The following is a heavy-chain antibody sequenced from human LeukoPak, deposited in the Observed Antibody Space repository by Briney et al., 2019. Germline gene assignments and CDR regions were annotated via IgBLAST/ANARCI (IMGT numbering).Heavy chain of an antibody. V-gene: IGHV3-66*01. J-gene: IGHJ4*02. D-gene: IGHD3-10*01. CDR1: GFTVSSNY. CDR3: ARGGWDYFDY. Sequence: GGSLRLSCAASGFTVSSNYMSWVRQAPGKGLEWVSLLYSGGTTYYADSVKGRFTVSRDNSKNTLYLQMNSLRAEDTALYYCARGGWDYFDYWGQGTLVTVSS. CDR2: LYSGGTT.